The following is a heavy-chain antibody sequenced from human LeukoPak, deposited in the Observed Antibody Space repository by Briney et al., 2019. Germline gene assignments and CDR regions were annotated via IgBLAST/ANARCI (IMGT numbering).Heavy chain of an antibody. Sequence: PSGTLSLTCTVSGGSISSSSYYWGWIRQPPGKGLEWIGSIYYSGSTYYNPSLKSRVTISVDTSKNQFSLKLSSVTAADTAVYYCARDKGYSSSWLENDAFDIWGQGTMVTVSS. CDR1: GGSISSSSYY. J-gene: IGHJ3*02. D-gene: IGHD6-13*01. V-gene: IGHV4-39*07. CDR2: IYYSGST. CDR3: ARDKGYSSSWLENDAFDI.